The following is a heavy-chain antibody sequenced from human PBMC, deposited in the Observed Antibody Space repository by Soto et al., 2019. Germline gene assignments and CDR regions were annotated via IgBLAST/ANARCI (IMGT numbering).Heavy chain of an antibody. Sequence: GGSLRLSCAASGFTFSSYAMSWVRQAPGKGLEWVSAISGSGGSTYYADSVKGRFTISRDNSKNTLYLQMNSLRAEDTAVYYCAKDIIGYSSSWYEFGYWGQGTLVTVSS. CDR2: ISGSGGST. CDR1: GFTFSSYA. J-gene: IGHJ4*02. V-gene: IGHV3-23*01. D-gene: IGHD6-13*01. CDR3: AKDIIGYSSSWYEFGY.